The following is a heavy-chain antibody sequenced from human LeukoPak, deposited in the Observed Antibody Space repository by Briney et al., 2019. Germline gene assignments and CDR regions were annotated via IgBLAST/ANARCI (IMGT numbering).Heavy chain of an antibody. CDR2: IIPISGTA. Sequence: APVKFSCKASGGTLSRYAIRWVRQAPGEGLECRGGIIPISGTANYEQKFQGRVTITADESTSTAYMELSSLRSEDTAVYYCARGRLPGYCSGGSCRATGAFDIWGQGTMVTVSS. CDR3: ARGRLPGYCSGGSCRATGAFDI. V-gene: IGHV1-69*13. J-gene: IGHJ3*02. D-gene: IGHD2-15*01. CDR1: GGTLSRYA.